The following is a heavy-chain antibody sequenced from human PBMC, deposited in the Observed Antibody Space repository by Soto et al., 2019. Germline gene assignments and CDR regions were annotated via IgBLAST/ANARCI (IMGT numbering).Heavy chain of an antibody. CDR1: GYTFTSYA. V-gene: IGHV1-3*01. J-gene: IGHJ4*02. D-gene: IGHD2-15*01. CDR3: ARGPGGPDGPGDY. Sequence: QVQLVQSGAEVKKPGASVKDSCKASGYTFTSYAMHWVRQAPGQRLEWMGWINAGNGNTKYSQKFQGRVTITRDTXASTAYMELSSLRSEDTAVYYCARGPGGPDGPGDYWGQGTLVTVSS. CDR2: INAGNGNT.